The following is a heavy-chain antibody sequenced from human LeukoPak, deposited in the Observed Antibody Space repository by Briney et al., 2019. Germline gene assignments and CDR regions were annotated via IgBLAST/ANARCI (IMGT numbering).Heavy chain of an antibody. J-gene: IGHJ4*02. Sequence: ASVSVSCKASGYTFTGHYVHWVRQAPGQGLEWMGRIIPSTGGTVYAQKFQGRVTMTRDTSISTVYLELSSLRSDDTALYFCAREQSITVAGTDYWGQGTLVTVSS. CDR3: AREQSITVAGTDY. D-gene: IGHD6-19*01. CDR1: GYTFTGHY. CDR2: IIPSTGGT. V-gene: IGHV1-2*06.